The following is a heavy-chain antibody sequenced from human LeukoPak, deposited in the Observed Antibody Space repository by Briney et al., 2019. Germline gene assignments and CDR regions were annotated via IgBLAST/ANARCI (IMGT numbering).Heavy chain of an antibody. V-gene: IGHV4-4*07. Sequence: PETPSLTCAVSGGSISSYYWSWIRQPAGKGLEWIGRIYPRVNTNYNPSLKSRVTISVDTAKNQLSLKMRAVTAADTAVYFCARDRDTRDWFDLWGQGNLVTVSS. CDR2: IYPRVNT. D-gene: IGHD5-24*01. CDR3: ARDRDTRDWFDL. CDR1: GGSISSYY. J-gene: IGHJ5*02.